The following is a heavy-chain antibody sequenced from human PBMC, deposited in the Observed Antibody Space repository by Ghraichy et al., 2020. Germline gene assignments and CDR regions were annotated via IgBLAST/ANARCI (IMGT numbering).Heavy chain of an antibody. CDR2: VSGSSSSV. CDR1: GFTFSSYA. D-gene: IGHD6-19*01. J-gene: IGHJ4*02. CDR3: ARDATSSAWGFDY. V-gene: IGHV3-48*02. Sequence: GGSLRLSCAASGFTFSSYAMNWVRQAPGKGLEWVSYVSGSSSSVYYADSVKGRFTISRDNAKSSLYLQMDSLRDEDTAVYYCARDATSSAWGFDYWGQGALVTVSS.